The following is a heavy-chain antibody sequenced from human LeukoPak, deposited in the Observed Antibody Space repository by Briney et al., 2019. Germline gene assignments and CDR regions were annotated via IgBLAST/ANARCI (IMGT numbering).Heavy chain of an antibody. D-gene: IGHD6-13*01. CDR2: ISSNINYI. CDR3: ARRNSGYSSSWYFNDY. V-gene: IGHV3-21*01. CDR1: GFTFSSHA. Sequence: GGSLRLSCAASGFTFSSHAMNWDRQAPGKGLEWVSSISSNINYIQYADSVKGRFTISRDNAKNSLYLQMNSLRAEDTAVYYCARRNSGYSSSWYFNDYWGQGTLVTVSS. J-gene: IGHJ4*02.